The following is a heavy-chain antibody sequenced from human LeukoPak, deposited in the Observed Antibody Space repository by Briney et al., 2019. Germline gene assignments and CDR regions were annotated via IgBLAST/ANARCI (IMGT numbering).Heavy chain of an antibody. D-gene: IGHD3-16*01. Sequence: PSETLSLTCAVSGGSISTNNWWSWVRQPPGKGLEWIGEIYHTGSTNYSPSLRSRVTMSIDKPNNQFSLNLNSVTAADTAVYYCAKSGDYLWDYWGQGTLVTVSS. CDR2: IYHTGST. CDR3: AKSGDYLWDY. V-gene: IGHV4-4*02. CDR1: GGSISTNNW. J-gene: IGHJ4*02.